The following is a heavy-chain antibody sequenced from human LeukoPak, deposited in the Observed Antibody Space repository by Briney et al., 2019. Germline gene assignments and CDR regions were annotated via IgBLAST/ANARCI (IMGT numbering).Heavy chain of an antibody. CDR3: AVDPKRTNSL. Sequence: GGSLRLSCAASGFTFSSDWMHWVRQAPGKGLVWVSHINADGAATNYADSVKGRFTVSRDNAKNTLYLHMNSPRAKDAAVYYCAVDPKRTNSLWGQGILVVVSS. V-gene: IGHV3-74*01. D-gene: IGHD2-2*01. CDR2: INADGAAT. CDR1: GFTFSSDW. J-gene: IGHJ4*02.